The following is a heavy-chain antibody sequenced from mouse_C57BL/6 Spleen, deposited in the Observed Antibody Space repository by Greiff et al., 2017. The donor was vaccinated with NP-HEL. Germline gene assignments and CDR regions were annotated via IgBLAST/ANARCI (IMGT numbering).Heavy chain of an antibody. CDR3: VRPGREGYWGFAY. CDR2: IRSKSNNYAT. V-gene: IGHV10-1*01. D-gene: IGHD2-3*01. J-gene: IGHJ3*01. CDR1: GFSFNTYA. Sequence: EVQVVESGGGLVQPKGSLKLSCAASGFSFNTYAMNWVRQAPGKGLEWVARIRSKSNNYATYYADSVKDRFTISRDDSESMLYLQMNNLKTEDTAMYYCVRPGREGYWGFAYWGQGTLVTVSA.